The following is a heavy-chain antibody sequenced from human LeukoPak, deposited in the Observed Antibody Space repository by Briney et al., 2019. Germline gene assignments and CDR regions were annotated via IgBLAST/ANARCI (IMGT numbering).Heavy chain of an antibody. J-gene: IGHJ6*03. CDR2: INHSGST. D-gene: IGHD3-10*01. CDR3: ARGSGVRGLLDRANYYYYYYMDV. Sequence: SETLSLTCAVYGGSFSGYYWSWIRQPPGKGLEWIGEINHSGSTNYNPSLKSRVTISVDTSKNQFSLKLSSVTAADTAVYYCARGSGVRGLLDRANYYYYYYMDVWGKGTTVTVSS. V-gene: IGHV4-34*01. CDR1: GGSFSGYY.